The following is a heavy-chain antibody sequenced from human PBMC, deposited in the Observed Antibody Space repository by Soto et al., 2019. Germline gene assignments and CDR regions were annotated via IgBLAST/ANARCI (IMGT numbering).Heavy chain of an antibody. V-gene: IGHV3-48*03. J-gene: IGHJ3*02. Sequence: GGSLRLSCAASGFIFSSYETNWVRQAPGKGLEWVSYSSGSGSTRYYANSVKGRFTISRDNAKNSLYLQMNSLRAEDTAVYYCAAGEFDAFDIWGHGTMVTVSS. CDR1: GFIFSSYE. CDR2: SSGSGSTR. D-gene: IGHD3-10*01. CDR3: AAGEFDAFDI.